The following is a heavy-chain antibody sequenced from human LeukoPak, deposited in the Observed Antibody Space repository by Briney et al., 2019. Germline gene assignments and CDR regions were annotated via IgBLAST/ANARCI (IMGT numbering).Heavy chain of an antibody. Sequence: GGSLRLSCAASGFTFSSYSMNWVRQAPGKGLEWVSYISSSSSTIYYADSVKGRFTISRDNAKNSLYLQMNSLRAEDTAVYYCARGGIRRYSSGWYYFDYWGQGTLVTVSS. CDR1: GFTFSSYS. CDR2: ISSSSSTI. J-gene: IGHJ4*02. V-gene: IGHV3-48*01. D-gene: IGHD6-19*01. CDR3: ARGGIRRYSSGWYYFDY.